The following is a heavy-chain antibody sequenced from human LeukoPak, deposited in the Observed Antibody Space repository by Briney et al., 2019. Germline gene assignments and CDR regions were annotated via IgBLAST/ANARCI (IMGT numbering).Heavy chain of an antibody. CDR3: ARDRDGDPGGYYYYGMDV. J-gene: IGHJ6*02. CDR2: ISSSSSYI. D-gene: IGHD4-17*01. Sequence: GGSLRLSCAASGFTFSSYSMNWVRQAPGKGLEWVSSISSSSSYIYYADSVKGRFTISRDNAKNSLYLQMNSLRAEDTAVYYCARDRDGDPGGYYYYGMDVWGQGTTVTVSS. CDR1: GFTFSSYS. V-gene: IGHV3-21*01.